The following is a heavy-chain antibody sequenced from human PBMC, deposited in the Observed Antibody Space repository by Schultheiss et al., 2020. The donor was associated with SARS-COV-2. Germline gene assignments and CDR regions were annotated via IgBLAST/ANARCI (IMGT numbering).Heavy chain of an antibody. CDR3: ASPDYGSGSYESNY. J-gene: IGHJ4*02. CDR2: ISYDGSNK. D-gene: IGHD3-10*01. CDR1: GFTFSSYA. Sequence: GGSLRLSCAASGFTFSSYAMHWVRQAPGKGLEWVAVISYDGSNKYYSDSVKGRFTISRDNSKNTLYLQMNSLKSEDTAIYYCASPDYGSGSYESNYWGQGTLVTVSS. V-gene: IGHV3-30*04.